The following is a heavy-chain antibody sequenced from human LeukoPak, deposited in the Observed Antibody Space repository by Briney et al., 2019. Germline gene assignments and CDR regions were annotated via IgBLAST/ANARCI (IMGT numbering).Heavy chain of an antibody. V-gene: IGHV4-31*03. CDR1: GGSISSGGYY. CDR3: ARDRSTPNWFDP. J-gene: IGHJ5*02. Sequence: SETLSLTCTVSGGSISSGGYYWSWIRQHPGKGLEWIGYIYYSGSTHYNPSLKSRVTISVDTSKNQFSLKLSSVTAADTAVYYCARDRSTPNWFDPWGQGTLVTVSS. CDR2: IYYSGST.